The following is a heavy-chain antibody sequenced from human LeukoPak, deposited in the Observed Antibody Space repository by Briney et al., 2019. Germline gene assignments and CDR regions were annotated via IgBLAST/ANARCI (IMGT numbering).Heavy chain of an antibody. CDR1: GYSFTSYW. D-gene: IGHD5-18*01. J-gene: IGHJ4*02. CDR2: FYPGDSDT. CDR3: ARRGYTYGFDH. V-gene: IGHV5-51*01. Sequence: GESLKISCKGSGYSFTSYWIGWVRQMPGKGPERMGIFYPGDSDTRYSPSFQGQVTISADKSIGTAYLQWSSLKASDTAMYYCARRGYTYGFDHWGQGTLVTVSS.